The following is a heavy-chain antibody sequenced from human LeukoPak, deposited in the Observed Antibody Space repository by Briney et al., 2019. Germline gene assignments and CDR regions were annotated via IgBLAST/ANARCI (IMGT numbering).Heavy chain of an antibody. V-gene: IGHV3-23*01. J-gene: IGHJ4*02. CDR2: ISGSGGST. Sequence: GGSLRLSCAASGFTFSSYAMSWVRQAPGKGLEWVSAISGSGGSTYYADSVKGRFTISRDNSKNTLYLQMTSLRAEDTAVYYCAKVRGRGYSSSWDGLDFDYWGQGTLVTVSS. D-gene: IGHD6-13*01. CDR3: AKVRGRGYSSSWDGLDFDY. CDR1: GFTFSSYA.